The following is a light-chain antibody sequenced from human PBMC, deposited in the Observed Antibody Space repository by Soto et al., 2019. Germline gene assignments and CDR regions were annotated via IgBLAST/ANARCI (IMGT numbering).Light chain of an antibody. J-gene: IGKJ3*01. CDR2: DAS. CDR3: QQRSNWPPFT. Sequence: EVVLTQSPDTLSLSPGERATFSCRASQSVGTNLAWYQQKPGQAPRLLIYDASNRATDIPARFTGSGSGTDFTLTISSLAPEDFAVYYCQQRSNWPPFTFGPGTTVDFK. CDR1: QSVGTN. V-gene: IGKV3-11*01.